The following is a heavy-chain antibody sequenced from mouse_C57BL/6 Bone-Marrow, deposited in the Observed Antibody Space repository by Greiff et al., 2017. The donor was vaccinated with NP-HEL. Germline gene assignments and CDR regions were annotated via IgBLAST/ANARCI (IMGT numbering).Heavy chain of an antibody. CDR2: INPGSGGT. D-gene: IGHD1-1*01. CDR1: GYAFTNYL. J-gene: IGHJ2*01. V-gene: IGHV1-54*01. CDR3: ARGYGSSLFDY. Sequence: VKLMESGAELVRPGTSVKVSCKASGYAFTNYLIEWVKQRPGQGLEWIGVINPGSGGTNYNEKFKGKATLTADKSSSTAYMQLSSLTSEDSAVYFCARGYGSSLFDYWGQGTTLTVSS.